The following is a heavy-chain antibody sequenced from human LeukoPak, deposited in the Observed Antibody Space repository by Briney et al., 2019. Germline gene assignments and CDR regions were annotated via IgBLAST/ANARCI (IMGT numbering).Heavy chain of an antibody. J-gene: IGHJ6*02. D-gene: IGHD1-26*01. CDR1: GYSFINYG. CDR2: ISADTGNT. Sequence: GASVKVSCKASGYSFINYGVSWVRQAPGQGLEWMGWISADTGNTHYAQKLQGRVTMTTDTSTSTAYMELRSLRSDDTAVYYCGRDWSGSYSWARFYYYGMDVWGQGTTVTVFS. V-gene: IGHV1-18*01. CDR3: GRDWSGSYSWARFYYYGMDV.